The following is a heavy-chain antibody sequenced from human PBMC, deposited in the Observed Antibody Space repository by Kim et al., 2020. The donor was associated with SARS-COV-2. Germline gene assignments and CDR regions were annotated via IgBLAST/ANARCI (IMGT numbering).Heavy chain of an antibody. D-gene: IGHD3-3*01. J-gene: IGHJ6*03. V-gene: IGHV1-8*01. CDR3: ARGMEYYYYMDV. Sequence: GYAQKLQGRVTMTRNTSISTAYMGLSSLRSEDTAVEYCARGMEYYYYMDVWGKGTTVTVSS.